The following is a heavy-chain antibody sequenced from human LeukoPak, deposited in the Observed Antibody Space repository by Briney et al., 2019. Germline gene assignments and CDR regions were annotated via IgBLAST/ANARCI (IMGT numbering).Heavy chain of an antibody. Sequence: ASVKVSCKASGYTFTDYYVHWVRQAPGQGLEWMGWINPIGGGTTYAQKSQGRVSMTRDTSITTVYMEVSSLRSDDTAVYYCAREALGSYYTNFDYWGQGTLVTVSS. CDR2: INPIGGGT. J-gene: IGHJ4*02. CDR3: AREALGSYYTNFDY. CDR1: GYTFTDYY. D-gene: IGHD1-26*01. V-gene: IGHV1-2*02.